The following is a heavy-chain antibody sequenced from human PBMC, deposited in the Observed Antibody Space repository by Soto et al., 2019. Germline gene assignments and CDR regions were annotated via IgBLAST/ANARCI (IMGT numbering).Heavy chain of an antibody. J-gene: IGHJ4*02. D-gene: IGHD3-22*01. CDR3: ARWQGGYYYDSSGYH. Sequence: GGSLRLSCAASGFTFSSYWMHWVRQAPGKGLVWVSRINSDGSSTSYADSVKGRFTISRDNAKNTLYLQMNSLRAEDTAVYYCARWQGGYYYDSSGYHWGQGTLVTVSS. V-gene: IGHV3-74*01. CDR2: INSDGSST. CDR1: GFTFSSYW.